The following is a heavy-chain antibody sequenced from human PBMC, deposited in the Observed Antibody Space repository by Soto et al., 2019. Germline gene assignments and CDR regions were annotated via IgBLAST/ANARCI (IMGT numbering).Heavy chain of an antibody. Sequence: QVQLQESGPGLVKPTGTLSLTCAVSGGSISSSNWWSWVRQPPGKGLEWIGEIYHSGSTNYNPSLKSRVTISVDKSKNQFSLKLSSVTTAHTAVYYCARGLGYDSSFPPRFDYWGQGTLVTVSS. J-gene: IGHJ4*02. D-gene: IGHD3-22*01. V-gene: IGHV4-4*02. CDR3: ARGLGYDSSFPPRFDY. CDR1: GGSISSSNW. CDR2: IYHSGST.